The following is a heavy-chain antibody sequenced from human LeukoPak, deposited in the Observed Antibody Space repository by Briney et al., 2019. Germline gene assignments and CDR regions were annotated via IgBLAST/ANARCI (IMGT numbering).Heavy chain of an antibody. J-gene: IGHJ4*02. D-gene: IGHD2-15*01. V-gene: IGHV5-51*01. CDR1: GYSFTSYW. CDR2: IYPGDSDT. Sequence: GESLKISCKGSGYSFTSYWIGWVRQMPGKGLEWMGIIYPGDSDTRYSPSFQGQVTISADKSISTAYLQWSSLKASDTAMYYCARSDIDYCSGGSCYLFDYWGQGTLVTVSA. CDR3: ARSDIDYCSGGSCYLFDY.